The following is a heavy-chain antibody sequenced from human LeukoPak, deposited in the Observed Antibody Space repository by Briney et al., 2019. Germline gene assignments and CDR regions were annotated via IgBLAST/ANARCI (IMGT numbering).Heavy chain of an antibody. CDR1: GGTFSSYA. CDR2: IIPIFGTA. D-gene: IGHD6-19*01. CDR3: ARERGCIAVAGTSWFDP. V-gene: IGHV1-69*13. Sequence: GASVKVSCKASGGTFSSYAISWVRQAPGQGLEWMGGIIPIFGTANYAQKFQGRVTITADESTSTAYMELSSLRSEDTAVYYCARERGCIAVAGTSWFDPWGQGTLVTVSS. J-gene: IGHJ5*02.